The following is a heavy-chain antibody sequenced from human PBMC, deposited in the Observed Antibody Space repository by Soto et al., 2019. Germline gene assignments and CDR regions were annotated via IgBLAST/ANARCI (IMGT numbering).Heavy chain of an antibody. Sequence: EVQLLESGGGLVQPGGSLRLSCVASGFTFSTHAISWVRQTPGNGLEWVSSISGSGYNTFYADSVKGRVTISRDNSKNTPYLQINRLRAEDTAVYFCAKVPRSGEDPYYGLDVWGQGTTVTVSS. J-gene: IGHJ6*02. D-gene: IGHD7-27*01. CDR1: GFTFSTHA. V-gene: IGHV3-23*01. CDR3: AKVPRSGEDPYYGLDV. CDR2: ISGSGYNT.